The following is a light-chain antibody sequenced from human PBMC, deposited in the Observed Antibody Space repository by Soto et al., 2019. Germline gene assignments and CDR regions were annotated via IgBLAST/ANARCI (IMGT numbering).Light chain of an antibody. CDR1: SGYSNYK. J-gene: IGLJ2*01. CDR2: VGSGGIVG. CDR3: GADHGSGSNFVVV. Sequence: QPVLTQPPSASASLGASVTLTCTRSSGYSNYKVDWYQQRPGKGPRFVMRVGSGGIVGSKGDGIPDRFSVLGSGLNRYLTIKNIQEEDESDYHCGADHGSGSNFVVVFGGGTKVTVL. V-gene: IGLV9-49*01.